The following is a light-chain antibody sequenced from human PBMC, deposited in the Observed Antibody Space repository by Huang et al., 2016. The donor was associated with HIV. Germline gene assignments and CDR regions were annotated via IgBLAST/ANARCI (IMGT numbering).Light chain of an antibody. J-gene: IGKJ1*01. V-gene: IGKV1-27*01. CDR2: GAS. CDR1: QGIRNF. Sequence: DIQMTQSPSSLSASVGDRVTITCRASQGIRNFVAWYQQKPGKPPKLLIYGASTLESGVPSRFSGGGSETEFTLTIRSLQTEDFATYYCQKYSNDPLAFGQGTRVDIK. CDR3: QKYSNDPLA.